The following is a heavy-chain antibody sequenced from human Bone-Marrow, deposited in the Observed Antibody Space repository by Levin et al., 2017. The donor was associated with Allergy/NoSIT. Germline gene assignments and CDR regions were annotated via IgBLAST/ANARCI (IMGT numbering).Heavy chain of an antibody. J-gene: IGHJ4*02. V-gene: IGHV3-53*01. CDR3: ARGRLAYCSGGGCYSLDK. CDR1: GFTVSSDY. CDR2: VNGGGGA. D-gene: IGHD2-15*01. Sequence: PGGSLRLSCAASGFTVSSDYMRWVRQAPGKGLEWVSSVNGGGGASYADSVEGRFTVSRDSSKNTMYLQMESLRVEDTAVYYCARGRLAYCSGGGCYSLDKWGQGTLVTVSS.